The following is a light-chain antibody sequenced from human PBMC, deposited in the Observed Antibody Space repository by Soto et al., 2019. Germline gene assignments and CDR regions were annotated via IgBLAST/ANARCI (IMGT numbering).Light chain of an antibody. V-gene: IGLV3-21*02. Sequence: SYELTQPPSVSVAPGQTDRITCGGNDIGDKNVHWYQQRPGQAPVLVVYDDSDRPSGTPERLSGSNSGNTATLTITRVEAGDEADYYCQVWDNSSDQDVFGPGTKVTVL. CDR3: QVWDNSSDQDV. CDR1: DIGDKN. J-gene: IGLJ1*01. CDR2: DDS.